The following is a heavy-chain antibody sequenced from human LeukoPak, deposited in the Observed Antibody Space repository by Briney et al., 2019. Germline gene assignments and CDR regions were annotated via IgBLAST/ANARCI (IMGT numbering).Heavy chain of an antibody. J-gene: IGHJ4*02. Sequence: PGGPLRLSCAASGFTFSSYAMSWVRQAPGKGLEWVSAISGSGGSTYYADSVKGRFTISRDNSKNTLYLQMNSLRAEDTTVYYCAKVKVIVATMFDYWGQGTLVTVSS. CDR2: ISGSGGST. CDR1: GFTFSSYA. D-gene: IGHD5-12*01. CDR3: AKVKVIVATMFDY. V-gene: IGHV3-23*01.